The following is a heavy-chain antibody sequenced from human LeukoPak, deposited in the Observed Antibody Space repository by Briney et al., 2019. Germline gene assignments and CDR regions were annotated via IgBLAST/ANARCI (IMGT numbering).Heavy chain of an antibody. Sequence: PSETLSLTCAVYGGSFSGYYWSWIRQPPGKGLEWIGYVYYTGTTNYNPSLRSRVSISVDTSKNQFSLKLSSVTAADTAVYYCARADPVGATIFDYWGQGTLVTVSS. CDR1: GGSFSGYY. J-gene: IGHJ4*02. CDR3: ARADPVGATIFDY. V-gene: IGHV4-59*01. D-gene: IGHD1-26*01. CDR2: VYYTGTT.